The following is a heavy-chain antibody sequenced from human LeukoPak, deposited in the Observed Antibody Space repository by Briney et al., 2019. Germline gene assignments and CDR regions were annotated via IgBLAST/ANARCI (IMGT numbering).Heavy chain of an antibody. Sequence: GASVKVSCKASGYTFTSYGISWVRQAPGQGLEWMGGIIPIFGTANYAQKFQGRVTITTDESTSTAYMELSSLRSEDTAVYYCARDSDYDFWSGLDYWGQGTLVTVSS. D-gene: IGHD3-3*01. CDR3: ARDSDYDFWSGLDY. CDR2: IIPIFGTA. CDR1: GYTFTSYG. V-gene: IGHV1-69*05. J-gene: IGHJ4*02.